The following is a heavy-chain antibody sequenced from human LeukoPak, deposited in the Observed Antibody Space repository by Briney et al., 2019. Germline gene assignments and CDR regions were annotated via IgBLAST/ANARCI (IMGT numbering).Heavy chain of an antibody. J-gene: IGHJ4*02. CDR3: AREGIAARPGLFDY. Sequence: PSETLPLTCTVSGGSISSSSYYWGWIRQPPGKGLEWIGSIYYSGSTYYNPSLKSRVTISVDTSKNQFSLKLSSVTAADTAVYYCAREGIAARPGLFDYWGQGTLVTVSS. D-gene: IGHD6-6*01. V-gene: IGHV4-39*07. CDR1: GGSISSSSYY. CDR2: IYYSGST.